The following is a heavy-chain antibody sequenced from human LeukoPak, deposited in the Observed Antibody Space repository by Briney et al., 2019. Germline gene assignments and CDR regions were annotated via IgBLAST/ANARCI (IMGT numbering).Heavy chain of an antibody. V-gene: IGHV4-59*01. CDR2: IYYSGRT. D-gene: IGHD2-21*02. Sequence: SETLSLTCTVSGGSITSYYWSWIRQPPGKGLEWIGYIYYSGRTNYNPSLKSRVTISVDTSKNQFSLKLSSVTAADTAVYYCARYVVTAAVEYFQHWSQGTLVTVSS. CDR1: GGSITSYY. CDR3: ARYVVTAAVEYFQH. J-gene: IGHJ1*01.